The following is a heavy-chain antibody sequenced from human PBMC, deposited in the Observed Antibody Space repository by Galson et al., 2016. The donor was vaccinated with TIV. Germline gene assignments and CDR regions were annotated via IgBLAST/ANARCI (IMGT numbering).Heavy chain of an antibody. CDR1: GYRFSNYW. CDR2: IYTVDSDT. D-gene: IGHD6-25*01. V-gene: IGHV5-51*03. CDR3: ARERDSGYAYYFDF. J-gene: IGHJ4*02. Sequence: QSGAEVKEPGESLKISCKGSGYRFSNYWIAWVRQMPGKGLEWMGVIYTVDSDTRYSPSFQGQVTISADKSISTAYLQWNSLKASDSAISYCARERDSGYAYYFDFWGQGTLVTVSS.